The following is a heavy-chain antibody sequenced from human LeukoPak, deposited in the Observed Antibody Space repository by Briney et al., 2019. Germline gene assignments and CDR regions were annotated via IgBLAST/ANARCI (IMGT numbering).Heavy chain of an antibody. CDR2: TWFDGSNK. V-gene: IGHV3-33*01. J-gene: IGHJ4*02. CDR3: ASAAGPFDN. CDR1: GFTFSSYG. Sequence: PGGSLRLSCVASGFTFSSYGMHWVRQAPGKGPEWVAVTWFDGSNKYYADSVKGRFTISRDNSKNTLYLEMNNLRAEDTAVYYCASAAGPFDNWGQGILVTVSS. D-gene: IGHD6-13*01.